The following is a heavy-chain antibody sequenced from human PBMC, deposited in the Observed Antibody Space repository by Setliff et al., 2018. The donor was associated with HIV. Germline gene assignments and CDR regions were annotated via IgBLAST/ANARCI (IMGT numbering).Heavy chain of an antibody. CDR1: GFTFSNYA. V-gene: IGHV3-23*01. J-gene: IGHJ4*02. D-gene: IGHD3-9*01. CDR3: VRDRDWAFDY. CDR2: ISGNGDTT. Sequence: PGGSLRLSCAASGFTFSNYAMSWVRQAPGKGLEWVSTISGNGDTTYFADSVKGRFTISRDNSKNTLFLQMDSLRAEDTAVYYCVRDRDWAFDYWGQGILVTVSS.